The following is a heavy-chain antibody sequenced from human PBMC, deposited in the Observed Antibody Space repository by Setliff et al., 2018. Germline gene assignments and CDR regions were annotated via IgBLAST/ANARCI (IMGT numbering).Heavy chain of an antibody. V-gene: IGHV4-39*01. J-gene: IGHJ3*01. CDR2: INHSGST. CDR1: GGSISSSSYY. D-gene: IGHD3-3*01. Sequence: PSETLSLTCTVSGGSISSSSYYWGWIRQPPGKGLEWIGEINHSGSTNYNPSLKSRGTISVDTSKNQFSLKLSSVTAADTALYYCARIGHFDFWRGFGVGAFDLWGHGSVVTVSS. CDR3: ARIGHFDFWRGFGVGAFDL.